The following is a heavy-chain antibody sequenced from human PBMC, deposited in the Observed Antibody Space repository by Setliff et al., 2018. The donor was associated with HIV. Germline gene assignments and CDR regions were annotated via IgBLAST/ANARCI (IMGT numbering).Heavy chain of an antibody. CDR2: INWDGGSI. CDR1: GFTFDDYT. D-gene: IGHD2-21*02. J-gene: IGHJ4*02. CDR3: SKGHPDGDPYYFDY. V-gene: IGHV3-43*01. Sequence: GGSLRLSCAASGFTFDDYTMHWVRQAPGKGLEWVSLINWDGGSIFYADSVRGRFTISRDNSKNSLYLQMNSLRTEDTALYYCSKGHPDGDPYYFDYWGPGTLVTVSS.